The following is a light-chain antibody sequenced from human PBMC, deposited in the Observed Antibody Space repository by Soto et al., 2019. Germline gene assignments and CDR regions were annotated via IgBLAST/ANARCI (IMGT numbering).Light chain of an antibody. Sequence: QSVLTQPPSASGTHGQRVTISCSGSSSNIGSNTVNWYQQLPGTAPKLLIYSNNPLPSGVPDRFSGSKSGTSASLAISGPQSEDETDYYCAAWHDSLNGPVLGGGTKHTV. CDR1: SSNIGSNT. CDR2: SNN. CDR3: AAWHDSLNGPV. V-gene: IGLV1-44*01. J-gene: IGLJ3*02.